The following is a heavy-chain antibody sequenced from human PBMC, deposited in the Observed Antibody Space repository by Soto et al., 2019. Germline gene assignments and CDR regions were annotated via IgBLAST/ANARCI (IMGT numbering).Heavy chain of an antibody. D-gene: IGHD2-2*02. CDR1: GGTFSSYA. V-gene: IGHV1-69*13. CDR2: IIPIFGTA. Sequence: SVKVSCKASGGTFSSYAISWVRQAPGQGLEWMGGIIPIFGTANYAQKFQGRVTITADESTSTAYMEMSSLRSEDTAVYYCARSRPYCISTSCYRGDYYYYGMDVWGQGTTVTVSS. J-gene: IGHJ6*02. CDR3: ARSRPYCISTSCYRGDYYYYGMDV.